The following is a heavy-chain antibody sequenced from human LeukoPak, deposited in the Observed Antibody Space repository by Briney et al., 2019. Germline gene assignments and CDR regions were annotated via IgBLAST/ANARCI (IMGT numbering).Heavy chain of an antibody. D-gene: IGHD6-13*01. J-gene: IGHJ3*02. CDR1: GYTFTSYY. CDR2: INPSGGST. CDR3: ARDLAAAGTNGAFDI. Sequence: APVKVSCKASGYTFTSYYMHWVRQAPGQGLEWMGIINPSGGSTSYAQKFQGRVTITWNTSISTAYMEVSSLRSEDTAVYYCARDLAAAGTNGAFDIWGQGTMVTVSS. V-gene: IGHV1-46*01.